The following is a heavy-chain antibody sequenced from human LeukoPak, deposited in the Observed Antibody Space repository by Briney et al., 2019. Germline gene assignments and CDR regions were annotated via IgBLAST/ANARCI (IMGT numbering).Heavy chain of an antibody. J-gene: IGHJ1*01. CDR3: AKEIYGDPTGGRFQH. V-gene: IGHV3-23*01. Sequence: PGGSLRLSCAASGFTFSSYGMHWVRQAPGKGLEWVSVISGSGGSTYYADSVEGRFTVSRDNSKNTLYLQMNSLRAEDTAVFYCAKEIYGDPTGGRFQHWGQGTLVTVSS. D-gene: IGHD4-17*01. CDR2: ISGSGGST. CDR1: GFTFSSYG.